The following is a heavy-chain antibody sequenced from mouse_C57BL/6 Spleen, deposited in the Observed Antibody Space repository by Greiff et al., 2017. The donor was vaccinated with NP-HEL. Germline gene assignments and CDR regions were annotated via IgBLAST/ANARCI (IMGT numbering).Heavy chain of an antibody. Sequence: QVQLQQPGAELVRPGTSVKLSCKASGYTFTSYWMHWVKQRPGQGLEWIGVIDPSDSYTNYNQKFKGKATLTVDTSSSTAYMQLSSRTSEDSAVYYCERSGYDGSSPYYLDYWGKGTTLTVSS. CDR3: ERSGYDGSSPYYLDY. D-gene: IGHD1-1*01. V-gene: IGHV1-59*01. CDR1: GYTFTSYW. CDR2: IDPSDSYT. J-gene: IGHJ2*01.